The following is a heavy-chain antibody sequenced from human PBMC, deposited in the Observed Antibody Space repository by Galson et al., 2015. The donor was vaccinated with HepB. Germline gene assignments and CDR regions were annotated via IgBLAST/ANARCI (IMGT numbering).Heavy chain of an antibody. CDR2: IRWNSGSI. CDR3: AREWDFGGNFLPAFDI. J-gene: IGHJ3*02. Sequence: SLRLSCAASGLTFDDYAMHWVRQAPGKSLEWVSGIRWNSGSIGYADSVTGRFSISRDNDKHSLYLQMKRLRAEDADLYYCAREWDFGGNFLPAFDIWGQGTLVTVSS. D-gene: IGHD4-23*01. V-gene: IGHV3-9*01. CDR1: GLTFDDYA.